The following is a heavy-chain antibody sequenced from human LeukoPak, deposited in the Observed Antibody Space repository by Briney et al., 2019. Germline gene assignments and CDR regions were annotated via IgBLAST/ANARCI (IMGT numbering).Heavy chain of an antibody. CDR1: GFTFSSYS. V-gene: IGHV3-21*01. J-gene: IGHJ4*02. Sequence: GGSLRLSCAASGFTFSSYSMNWVRQAPGKGLEWVSSISSSSSYIYYADSVKSRFTISRDNAKNSLYLQMNSLRAEDTAVYYCARDPYGSGIHDYWGQGTLVTVSS. D-gene: IGHD3-10*01. CDR3: ARDPYGSGIHDY. CDR2: ISSSSSYI.